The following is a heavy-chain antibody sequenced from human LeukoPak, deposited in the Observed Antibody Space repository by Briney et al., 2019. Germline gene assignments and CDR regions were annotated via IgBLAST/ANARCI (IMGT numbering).Heavy chain of an antibody. D-gene: IGHD3-3*01. Sequence: SGGSLRLSCAASGFTFDDYGMSWVRQAPGKGLEWVSGINWNGGSTGYADSVKGRFTISRDNSRNTLYLQMNSLRAEDTAVYYCANNYDFWSGYYQVIDYWGQGTLVTVSS. J-gene: IGHJ4*02. CDR1: GFTFDDYG. CDR3: ANNYDFWSGYYQVIDY. CDR2: INWNGGST. V-gene: IGHV3-20*04.